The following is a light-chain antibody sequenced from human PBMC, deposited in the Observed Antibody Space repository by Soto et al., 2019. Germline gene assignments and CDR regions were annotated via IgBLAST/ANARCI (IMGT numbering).Light chain of an antibody. CDR3: SSYAGTSTFGV. V-gene: IGLV2-14*01. CDR1: SSDVGGYNY. J-gene: IGLJ3*02. CDR2: DVS. Sequence: QSALTQSASVSGSPGQSITISCTGTSSDVGGYNYVSWYQQHPGKAPKLIIYDVSNRPSGVSTRFSGSKSGNTASLTISGLQAEDEADYSCSSYAGTSTFGVFGGGTKLTVL.